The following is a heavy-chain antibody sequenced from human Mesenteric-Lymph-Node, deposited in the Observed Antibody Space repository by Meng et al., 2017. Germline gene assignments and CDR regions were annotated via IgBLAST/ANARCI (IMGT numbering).Heavy chain of an antibody. CDR1: GYTFTGDY. D-gene: IGHD4-17*01. CDR3: ARGLTTVTTVFVPLFPYFDY. V-gene: IGHV1-2*02. CDR2: INLNSGGT. J-gene: IGHJ4*02. Sequence: SVKVSCKASGYTFTGDYMHWVRQAPGQGLEWMGWINLNSGGTYFAQNFQGRVTMTRDTSINTAYMELSNLRSDDTAVYYCARGLTTVTTVFVPLFPYFDYWGQGTLVTVSS.